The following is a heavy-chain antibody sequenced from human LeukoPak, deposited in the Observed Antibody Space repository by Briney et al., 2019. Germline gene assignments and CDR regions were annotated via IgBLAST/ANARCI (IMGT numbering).Heavy chain of an antibody. CDR2: ISSSSSTI. J-gene: IGHJ5*02. D-gene: IGHD2-2*01. V-gene: IGHV3-48*01. CDR1: GFTFSSYS. Sequence: GGSLRLSCAASGFTFSSYSMNWVRQAPGKGLEWVSYISSSSSTIYYADSVKGRFTISRDSAKNSLYLQMNSLRAEDTAVYYCLVVPAAIENWFDPWGQGTLVTVSS. CDR3: LVVPAAIENWFDP.